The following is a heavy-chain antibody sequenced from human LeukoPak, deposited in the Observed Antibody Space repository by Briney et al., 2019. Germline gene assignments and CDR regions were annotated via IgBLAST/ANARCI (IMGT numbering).Heavy chain of an antibody. V-gene: IGHV3-48*03. D-gene: IGHD6-13*01. Sequence: GGSLRLSCAASGFTFSFYEMSWVRQAPGKGLEWVSYISSSGSTIYYADSLKGRFTISRDNAKNSLYLQVNSLRAEDTAVYYCARVTAAGCDYWGQGTLVTVSS. J-gene: IGHJ4*02. CDR3: ARVTAAGCDY. CDR1: GFTFSFYE. CDR2: ISSSGSTI.